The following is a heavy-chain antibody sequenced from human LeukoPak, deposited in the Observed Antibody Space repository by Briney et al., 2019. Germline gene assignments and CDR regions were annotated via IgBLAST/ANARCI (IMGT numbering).Heavy chain of an antibody. CDR2: ISGSAGST. Sequence: PGGSLRLSCAASGFTFSSYAMSWVRQAPGKGLEWVSAISGSAGSTYYADSVKGRFTISRDNSKNTLYLQMSSLRAEDTAVYYCAKDAYYYDSSGYYAAIDYWGQGTLVTVSS. D-gene: IGHD3-22*01. V-gene: IGHV3-23*01. CDR1: GFTFSSYA. CDR3: AKDAYYYDSSGYYAAIDY. J-gene: IGHJ4*02.